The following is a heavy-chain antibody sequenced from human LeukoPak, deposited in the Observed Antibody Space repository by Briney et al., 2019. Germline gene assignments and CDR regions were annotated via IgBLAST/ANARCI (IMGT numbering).Heavy chain of an antibody. CDR3: ARGITMVRGVIDR. D-gene: IGHD3-10*01. Sequence: SETLSLTCAVYGGSFSGYYWSWIRQPPGKGLEWIGEINHSGSTNYNPSLKSRVTISVDTSKNQFSLKLSSVTAADTAVYYCARGITMVRGVIDRWGQGTLVTVSS. CDR1: GGSFSGYY. J-gene: IGHJ4*02. CDR2: INHSGST. V-gene: IGHV4-34*09.